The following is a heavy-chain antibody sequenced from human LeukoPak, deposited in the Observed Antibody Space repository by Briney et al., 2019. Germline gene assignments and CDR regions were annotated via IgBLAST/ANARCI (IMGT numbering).Heavy chain of an antibody. Sequence: GGSLRLSCAASGFTFSSYSMNWVRQAPGKGLEWVSSISSSSSYIYYADSVKGRFTISRDNAKNSLYLQMNSLRAEDTAVYYCAKAPYYYGSGSGPNWFDPWGQGTLVTVSS. D-gene: IGHD3-10*01. CDR3: AKAPYYYGSGSGPNWFDP. J-gene: IGHJ5*02. CDR1: GFTFSSYS. CDR2: ISSSSSYI. V-gene: IGHV3-21*04.